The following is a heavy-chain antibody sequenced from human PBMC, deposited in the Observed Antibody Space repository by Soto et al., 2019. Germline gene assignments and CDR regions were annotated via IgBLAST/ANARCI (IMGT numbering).Heavy chain of an antibody. CDR3: ARAPVGLDTISYFDY. CDR2: IYNGGST. J-gene: IGHJ4*02. D-gene: IGHD3-3*01. CDR1: GDSVSSVGFH. V-gene: IGHV4-30-4*01. Sequence: QVQLQESGPGLVKPSETLSLTCTVSGDSVSSVGFHWAWLRRPPGKGLEWIGYIYNGGSTYYRPSLESRMHMSRDATRNHYPLRLTSVTAADTAVYFCARAPVGLDTISYFDYWGQGKLVTVSS.